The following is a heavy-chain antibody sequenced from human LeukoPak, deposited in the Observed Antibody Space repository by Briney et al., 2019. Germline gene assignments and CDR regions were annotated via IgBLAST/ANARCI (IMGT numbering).Heavy chain of an antibody. CDR3: ARDQRKFIMGGAFDI. CDR2: ISYDGSNK. CDR1: GFTFNNYA. J-gene: IGHJ3*02. Sequence: GGSLRLSCAASGFTFNNYAMHWVRQAPGKGLEWVAVISYDGSNKYYADSVKGRFTISRDNSKNTLYLQMNSLRAEDTAVYYCARDQRKFIMGGAFDIWGQGTMVTVSS. V-gene: IGHV3-30*04. D-gene: IGHD3-10*01.